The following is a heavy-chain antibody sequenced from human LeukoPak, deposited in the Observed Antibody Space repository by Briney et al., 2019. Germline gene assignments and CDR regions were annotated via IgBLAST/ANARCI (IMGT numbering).Heavy chain of an antibody. J-gene: IGHJ4*02. CDR3: VRGYCSGATCYHFDY. V-gene: IGHV4-59*01. D-gene: IGHD2-15*01. Sequence: SETLSLTCTVSGVSITSYYWNWVRQPPGKGLEGIGYFYYSGSDNYNPSLKSRITISVDTSKNQFSLKLSSVTAADTAVYYCVRGYCSGATCYHFDYWGQGTLVTVSS. CDR2: FYYSGSD. CDR1: GVSITSYY.